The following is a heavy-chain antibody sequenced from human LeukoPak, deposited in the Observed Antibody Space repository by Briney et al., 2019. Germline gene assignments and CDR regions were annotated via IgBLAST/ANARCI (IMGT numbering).Heavy chain of an antibody. J-gene: IGHJ4*02. CDR3: AKGVSGSRHFDY. CDR1: GFTFSSYG. D-gene: IGHD2-2*01. Sequence: GGSLRPSCAASGFTFSSYGMHWVRQAPGKGLEWVAFIRYDGSNKYYADSVKGRFTISRDNSKNTLYLQMNSLRAEDTAVYYCAKGVSGSRHFDYWGQGTLVTVSS. V-gene: IGHV3-30*02. CDR2: IRYDGSNK.